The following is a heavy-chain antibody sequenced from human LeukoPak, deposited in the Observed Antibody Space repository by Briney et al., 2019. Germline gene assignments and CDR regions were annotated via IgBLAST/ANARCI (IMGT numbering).Heavy chain of an antibody. J-gene: IGHJ3*02. CDR2: IYYSGST. CDR1: GVSISSYY. CDR3: ATTESGGYFGTFDI. V-gene: IGHV4-59*08. D-gene: IGHD1-26*01. Sequence: SETLSLTCTVSGVSISSYYWSWIRQPPGKGLEWIGYIYYSGSTRYNPSLKSRVTISIDTSKNQFSLNLSSVTAADTAVYYCATTESGGYFGTFDIWGQGTMVTVSS.